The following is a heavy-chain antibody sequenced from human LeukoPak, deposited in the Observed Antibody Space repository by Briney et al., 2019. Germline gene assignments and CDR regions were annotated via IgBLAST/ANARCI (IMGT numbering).Heavy chain of an antibody. D-gene: IGHD4-17*01. CDR2: IYPDNSDT. J-gene: IGHJ4*02. Sequence: RGESLKISCKASGYSFTNYWIGWVRQMPGKGLEWMGIIYPDNSDTRYSPSFQGQVTISADKSITTAYLQWSSLKASDTAMYYCARHSSYGDYADYWGQGTLVTVSS. CDR1: GYSFTNYW. CDR3: ARHSSYGDYADY. V-gene: IGHV5-51*01.